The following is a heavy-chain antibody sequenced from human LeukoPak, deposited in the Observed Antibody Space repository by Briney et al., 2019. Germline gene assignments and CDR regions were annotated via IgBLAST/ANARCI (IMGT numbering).Heavy chain of an antibody. Sequence: SETLSLTCTVSGGSISSSTYYWGWIRQPPGKGLEWIGSLYYSGSTYYNPSLKSRVTISVDTSKKQFSLNLSSVTAADTAIYYCARLSYYDNSDFALFDYWGQGTLVTVSS. V-gene: IGHV4-39*07. CDR1: GGSISSSTYY. D-gene: IGHD3-22*01. CDR3: ARLSYYDNSDFALFDY. J-gene: IGHJ4*02. CDR2: LYYSGST.